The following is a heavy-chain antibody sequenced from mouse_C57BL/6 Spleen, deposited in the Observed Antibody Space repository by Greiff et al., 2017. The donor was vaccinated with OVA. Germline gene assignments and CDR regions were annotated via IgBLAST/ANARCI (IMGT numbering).Heavy chain of an antibody. CDR1: GFNIKDYY. J-gene: IGHJ3*01. D-gene: IGHD2-4*01. CDR2: IDPEDGDT. Sequence: EVQLQQSGAELVRPGASVKLSCTASGFNIKDYYMHWVKQRPEQGLEWIGRIDPEDGDTEYAPKFQGKATMTADTSSNTAYLQLSSLTSEDTAVYYCTTGDYDYDSAWFAYWGQGTLVTVSA. V-gene: IGHV14-1*01. CDR3: TTGDYDYDSAWFAY.